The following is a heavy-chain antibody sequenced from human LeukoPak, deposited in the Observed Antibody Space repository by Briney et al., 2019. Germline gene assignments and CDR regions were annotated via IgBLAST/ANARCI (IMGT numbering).Heavy chain of an antibody. D-gene: IGHD3-9*01. CDR2: IYHSGNT. V-gene: IGHV4-38-2*02. Sequence: PSETLSLTCIVSGYSISSGYYWGWIRQPPGKGLEWIGSIYHSGNTYYNPSLKSRVTISLDTSKNQFSLKLSSVTAADTAVYYCARRTTYFGWRPSESPSCFDYWGQGTLVTVSS. CDR3: ARRTTYFGWRPSESPSCFDY. J-gene: IGHJ4*02. CDR1: GYSISSGYY.